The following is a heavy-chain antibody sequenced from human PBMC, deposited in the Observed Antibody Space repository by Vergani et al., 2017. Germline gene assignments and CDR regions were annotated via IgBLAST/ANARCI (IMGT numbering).Heavy chain of an antibody. CDR1: GYTFTSHG. J-gene: IGHJ6*02. D-gene: IGHD2-15*01. V-gene: IGHV1-18*01. CDR2: ISAYNGNT. CDR3: ARRYCSGGSCYFPYYYYYGMDV. Sequence: QVQLVQSGAEVKKPGASVKVSCKASGYTFTSHGISWVRQAPGQGLEWMGWISAYNGNTNYAQKLKGRVTMTTDTSTSTDYMELRSLRSADTAVYYCARRYCSGGSCYFPYYYYYGMDVWGQGTTVTGSS.